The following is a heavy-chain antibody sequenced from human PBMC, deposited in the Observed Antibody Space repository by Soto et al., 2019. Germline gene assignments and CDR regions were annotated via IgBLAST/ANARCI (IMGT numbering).Heavy chain of an antibody. Sequence: EVQLVESGGGLVQPGGSLRLSCSASGFYFSVYWMHWVRQTPGKGPVWVARISEDGLTTNYADSVQGRFIISRDDAKSPLHLQMNRLTVEETAVYYCTRGPRPDSSATGTYWGQGAQGTFS. V-gene: IGHV3-74*01. CDR2: ISEDGLTT. D-gene: IGHD3-10*01. CDR3: TRGPRPDSSATGTY. J-gene: IGHJ4*02. CDR1: GFYFSVYW.